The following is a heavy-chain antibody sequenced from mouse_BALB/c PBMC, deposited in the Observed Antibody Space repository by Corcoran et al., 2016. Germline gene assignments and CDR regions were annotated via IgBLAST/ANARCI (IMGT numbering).Heavy chain of an antibody. CDR2: IDPANGNT. D-gene: IGHD2-1*01. Sequence: EVQLQQAGAELVKPGASVKLSCTASGFNIKDTYMHGGKQRPEKGLEGIGRIDPANGNTKYDPKFQGKATMTADTSSNTVYLQLSSLTSEATAVYYCGRSREGNYVVYWGQGTTLTVSS. CDR1: GFNIKDTY. J-gene: IGHJ2*01. CDR3: GRSREGNYVVY. V-gene: IGHV14-3*02.